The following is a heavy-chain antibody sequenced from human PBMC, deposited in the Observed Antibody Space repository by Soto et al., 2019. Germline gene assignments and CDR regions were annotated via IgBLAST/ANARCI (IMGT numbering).Heavy chain of an antibody. CDR1: GFTFSSYA. Sequence: QVQLVESGGCVVQPGRSLRLFCAASGFTFSSYAMQWVRQAPGKGMECVAGISYDGSNKYYAASVKGRFTTSRDNSKNTLYLQMNSLRAEDTAVYYCARVRGYCISTSCYGWEDFACWGQGTLVTVSS. D-gene: IGHD2-2*01. J-gene: IGHJ4*02. V-gene: IGHV3-30-3*01. CDR3: ARVRGYCISTSCYGWEDFAC. CDR2: ISYDGSNK.